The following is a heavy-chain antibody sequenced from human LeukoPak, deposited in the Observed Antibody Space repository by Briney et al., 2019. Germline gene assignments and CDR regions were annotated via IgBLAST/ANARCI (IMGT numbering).Heavy chain of an antibody. CDR3: AREVGFDAFDI. CDR2: ISKSDNTI. CDR1: GFTFSSFE. V-gene: IGHV3-48*03. D-gene: IGHD3-10*01. J-gene: IGHJ3*02. Sequence: GGSLRLSCAASGFTFSSFEMNWVRQAPGKGLEWVSYISKSDNTIYYGDSVKGRFTISRDDAKNSLYLQMNSLRADDTAIYYCAREVGFDAFDIRGQGTMVTVSS.